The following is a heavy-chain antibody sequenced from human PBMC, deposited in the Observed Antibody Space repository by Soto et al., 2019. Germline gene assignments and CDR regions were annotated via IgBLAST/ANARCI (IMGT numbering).Heavy chain of an antibody. V-gene: IGHV3-30*18. Sequence: PGGSLRLSCAASGFTFSSYGMHWVRQAPGKGLEWVAVISYDGSNKYYADSVKGRFTISRDNSKNTLYLQMNSLRAEDTAVYYCAKLRAVAAAGKGGNWFDPWGQGTLVTVSS. CDR3: AKLRAVAAAGKGGNWFDP. J-gene: IGHJ5*02. D-gene: IGHD6-13*01. CDR1: GFTFSSYG. CDR2: ISYDGSNK.